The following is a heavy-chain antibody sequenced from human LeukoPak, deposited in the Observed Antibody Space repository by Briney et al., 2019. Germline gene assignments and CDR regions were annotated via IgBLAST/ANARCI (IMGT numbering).Heavy chain of an antibody. V-gene: IGHV3-48*01. CDR1: GFTVTSYS. D-gene: IGHD4-17*01. Sequence: GGSLRLSCAISGFTVTSYSMNWVRQAPGKGLEWVSCFSISSTIYYADSVKGRFTISRDNAENSLYLQMNNLRAEDTAVYYCARGAGPYGDYRDYRGQGTLVTVSS. CDR3: ARGAGPYGDYRDY. J-gene: IGHJ4*02. CDR2: FSISSTI.